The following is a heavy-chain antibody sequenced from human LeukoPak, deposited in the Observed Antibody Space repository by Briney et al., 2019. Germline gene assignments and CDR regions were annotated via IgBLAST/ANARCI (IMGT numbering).Heavy chain of an antibody. CDR3: ARDPGYYYDSSGQNYYYYGMDV. V-gene: IGHV3-33*01. J-gene: IGHJ6*02. CDR1: GFTFSSYG. D-gene: IGHD3-22*01. CDR2: IWYDGSNK. Sequence: GGSLRLSCAASGFTFSSYGMHWVRQAPGKGLEWVAVIWYDGSNKYCADSVKGRFTISRDNSKNTLYLQMNSLRAEDTAVHYCARDPGYYYDSSGQNYYYYGMDVWGQGTTVTVSS.